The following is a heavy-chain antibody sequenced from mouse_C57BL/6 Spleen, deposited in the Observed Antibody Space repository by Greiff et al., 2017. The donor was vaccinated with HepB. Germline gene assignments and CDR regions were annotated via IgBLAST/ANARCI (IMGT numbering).Heavy chain of an antibody. Sequence: EVNLVESGGGLVQPGGSLSLSCAASGFTFTDYYMSWVRQPPGKALEWLGFIRNKANGYTTEYSASVKGRFTISRDNSQSILYLQMNALRAEDSATYYCARTYYGSSYLDYWGQGTTLTVSS. J-gene: IGHJ2*01. CDR1: GFTFTDYY. V-gene: IGHV7-3*01. CDR2: IRNKANGYTT. CDR3: ARTYYGSSYLDY. D-gene: IGHD1-1*01.